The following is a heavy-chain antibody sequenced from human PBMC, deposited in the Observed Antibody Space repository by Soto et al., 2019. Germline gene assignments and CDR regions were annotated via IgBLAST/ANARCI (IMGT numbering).Heavy chain of an antibody. Sequence: PSETLSLTCTVSGGSISSGGYYWSWIRQNPGKGLECIGYIYYRGSTYYNPSLKSRVTISVDTSKNQFSLKLTSVTAADTAVYYCARDGGSQGYGMDVWGQGTTVTVSS. J-gene: IGHJ6*02. CDR3: ARDGGSQGYGMDV. D-gene: IGHD3-16*01. CDR2: IYYRGST. V-gene: IGHV4-31*03. CDR1: GGSISSGGYY.